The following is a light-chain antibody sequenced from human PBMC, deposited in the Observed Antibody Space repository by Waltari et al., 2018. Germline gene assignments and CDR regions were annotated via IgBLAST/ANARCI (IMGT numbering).Light chain of an antibody. CDR3: QQYSSSPFT. V-gene: IGKV4-1*01. CDR1: QSVLSSASNENY. J-gene: IGKJ3*01. Sequence: QSVLSSASNENYLAWYQQKAGQPPKLLIYWASTRESRVPDRFSGSGSGTDFTLTISSLQAEDVAVYYCQQYSSSPFTFGPGTRVDIK. CDR2: WAS.